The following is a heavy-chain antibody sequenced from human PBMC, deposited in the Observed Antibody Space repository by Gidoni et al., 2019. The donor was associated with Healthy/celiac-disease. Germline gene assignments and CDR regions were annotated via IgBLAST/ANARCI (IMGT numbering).Heavy chain of an antibody. J-gene: IGHJ3*02. CDR1: GFTFSSYA. V-gene: IGHV3-30*04. D-gene: IGHD5-18*01. CDR3: ASGYSYVDAFDI. CDR2: ISYDGSNK. Sequence: QVQLVESGGGVVQPGRSLRLSCAASGFTFSSYAMHWVRQAPCKGLEWVAVISYDGSNKYYADSVKGRFTISRDNSKNTLYLQMNSLRAEDTAVYYCASGYSYVDAFDIWGQGTMVTVSS.